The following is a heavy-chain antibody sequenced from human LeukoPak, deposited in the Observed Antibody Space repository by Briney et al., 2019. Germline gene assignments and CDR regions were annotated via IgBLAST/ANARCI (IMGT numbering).Heavy chain of an antibody. D-gene: IGHD6-6*01. J-gene: IGHJ4*02. CDR3: ARVLFGLVVRGIAARPFDY. V-gene: IGHV1-2*02. CDR2: INPNSGGT. Sequence: ASVKVSCKASGYTFTGYYMHWVRQAPGQGLEWMGWINPNSGGTNYAQKFQGRVTKTRDTSISTAYMELSRLRSDDTAVYYCARVLFGLVVRGIAARPFDYWGQGTLVTVSS. CDR1: GYTFTGYY.